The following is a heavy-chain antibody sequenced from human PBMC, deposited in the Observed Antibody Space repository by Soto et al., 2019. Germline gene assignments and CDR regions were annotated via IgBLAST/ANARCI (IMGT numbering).Heavy chain of an antibody. CDR3: ATRSSSSTFDY. Sequence: EVQLLESGGGLVQPGESLRLSCAASGFTFSSYAMRWVRQAPGKGLEGVSVISGSDDSTYYADSVKGRLTISRDNSKNTLYLQMNSLRAEDTAVYYCATRSSSSTFDYWGQGTLVTVSS. CDR1: GFTFSSYA. J-gene: IGHJ4*02. V-gene: IGHV3-23*01. D-gene: IGHD6-6*01. CDR2: ISGSDDST.